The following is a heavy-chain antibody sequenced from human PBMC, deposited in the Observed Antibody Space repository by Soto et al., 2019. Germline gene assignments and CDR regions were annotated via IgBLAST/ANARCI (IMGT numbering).Heavy chain of an antibody. J-gene: IGHJ6*02. Sequence: QLQLMQSGPEVKKPGASLKVSCKASGYSFISYGISWVRQAPGRGLEWMGWISGYNGNTNYEQKFKGRVTMTIDAATSTAYMELRSLASDDTAVYYCAKDNTATSPSRYRFGMDVWGPGTTVTVSS. D-gene: IGHD4-17*01. CDR3: AKDNTATSPSRYRFGMDV. V-gene: IGHV1-18*01. CDR2: ISGYNGNT. CDR1: GYSFISYG.